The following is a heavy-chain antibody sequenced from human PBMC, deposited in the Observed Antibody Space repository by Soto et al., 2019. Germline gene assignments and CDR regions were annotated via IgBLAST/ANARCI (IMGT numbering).Heavy chain of an antibody. J-gene: IGHJ5*02. CDR3: ARDRRALWFGDRSWFDP. CDR1: GYTFTSYG. D-gene: IGHD3-10*01. CDR2: ISAYNGNT. Sequence: ASVKVSCKASGYTFTSYGISWVRQAPGQGLEWMGWISAYNGNTNYAQKLQGRVTMTTDTSTSTAYMELRSLRSDDTAVYYCARDRRALWFGDRSWFDPWGQGTLVTVSS. V-gene: IGHV1-18*04.